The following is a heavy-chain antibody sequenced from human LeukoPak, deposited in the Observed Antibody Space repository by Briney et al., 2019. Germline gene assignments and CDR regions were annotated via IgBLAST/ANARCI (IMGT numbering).Heavy chain of an antibody. D-gene: IGHD3-9*01. Sequence: GGSLRLSCAASGFTFSSYGMHWVRQAPGKGLEWVAVISYDGSNKYYADSVKGRFTISRDNSKNTLYLQMNSLRAEDTAVYYCAKEIGASGAYDILTGYSAAPDYWGQGTLVTVSS. J-gene: IGHJ4*02. V-gene: IGHV3-30*18. CDR1: GFTFSSYG. CDR3: AKEIGASGAYDILTGYSAAPDY. CDR2: ISYDGSNK.